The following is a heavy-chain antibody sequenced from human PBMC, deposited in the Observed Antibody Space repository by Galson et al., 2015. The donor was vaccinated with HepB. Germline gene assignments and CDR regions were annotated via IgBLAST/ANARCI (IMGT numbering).Heavy chain of an antibody. Sequence: SLGLSCAASGFTFRSYNMNWVRQAPGKGLEWVSYISSSSSTIYYADSVKGRFTISRDNAKNSLYLQMNSLRDEDTAVYYCARAYSSSPPSYGMDVWGQGTTVTVSS. CDR1: GFTFRSYN. J-gene: IGHJ6*02. V-gene: IGHV3-48*02. CDR2: ISSSSSTI. CDR3: ARAYSSSPPSYGMDV. D-gene: IGHD6-13*01.